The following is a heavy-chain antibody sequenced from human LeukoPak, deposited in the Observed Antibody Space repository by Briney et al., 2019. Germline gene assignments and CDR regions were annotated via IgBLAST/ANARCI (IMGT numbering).Heavy chain of an antibody. V-gene: IGHV4-34*01. CDR1: GVSFSGYY. Sequence: SETLSLTCAVYGVSFSGYYWSWIRQPPGKGLEWIGEINHSGSTNYNPSLKSRVTISVDTSKNQFSLKLSSVTAADTAVYYCARGRYDSSGYYLSYYYYYMDVWGKGTTVTVSS. CDR2: INHSGST. CDR3: ARGRYDSSGYYLSYYYYYMDV. J-gene: IGHJ6*03. D-gene: IGHD3-22*01.